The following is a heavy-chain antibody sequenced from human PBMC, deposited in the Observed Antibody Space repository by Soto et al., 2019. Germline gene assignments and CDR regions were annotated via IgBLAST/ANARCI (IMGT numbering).Heavy chain of an antibody. Sequence: QVQLVQSGAEVKKPGASVKVSCKASGYTFTSYGISWVRQAPGQGLEWMGWISAYNGNTNYAQKLQGRVTMTTDTSTSTAYMEPRSLRSDDTAVYYCARDRVVVAATYGEDYYYGMDVWGQGTTVTVSS. J-gene: IGHJ6*02. D-gene: IGHD2-15*01. CDR1: GYTFTSYG. CDR2: ISAYNGNT. CDR3: ARDRVVVAATYGEDYYYGMDV. V-gene: IGHV1-18*01.